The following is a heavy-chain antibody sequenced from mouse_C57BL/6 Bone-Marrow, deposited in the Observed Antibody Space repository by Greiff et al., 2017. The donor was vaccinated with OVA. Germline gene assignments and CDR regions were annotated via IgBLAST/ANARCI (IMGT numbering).Heavy chain of an antibody. CDR3: ARSLTGKGAYYFDY. Sequence: QVQLKQSGAELVRPGTSVKVSCKASGYAFTNYLIEWVKQRPGQGLEWIGVINPGSGGTNYNEKFKGKATLTADKSSSTAYMQLSSLTSEDSAVYFCARSLTGKGAYYFDYWGQGTTLTVSS. D-gene: IGHD4-1*01. CDR1: GYAFTNYL. J-gene: IGHJ2*01. CDR2: INPGSGGT. V-gene: IGHV1-54*01.